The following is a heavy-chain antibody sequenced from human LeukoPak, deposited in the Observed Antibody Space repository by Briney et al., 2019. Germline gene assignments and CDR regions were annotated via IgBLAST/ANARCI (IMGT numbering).Heavy chain of an antibody. J-gene: IGHJ4*02. D-gene: IGHD3-10*01. CDR1: GGSISSRSHY. Sequence: SETLSLTCTVSGGSISSRSHYWGWIRQPPGKGLEWIGSMFYSGSTYYNPSLKSRVTIFVDTSKNHFSLKLSSVNAADTAMYYCARSFHVTMVRGVIDYFDYWGQGTLVTVSS. CDR3: ARSFHVTMVRGVIDYFDY. V-gene: IGHV4-39*02. CDR2: MFYSGST.